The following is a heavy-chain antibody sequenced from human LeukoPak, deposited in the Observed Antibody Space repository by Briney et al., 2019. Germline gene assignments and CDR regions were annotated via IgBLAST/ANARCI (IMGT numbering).Heavy chain of an antibody. CDR3: ARAYQNYGDYVWWFDP. J-gene: IGHJ5*02. D-gene: IGHD4-17*01. CDR1: GYTFTSYD. CDR2: MNPNSGNT. V-gene: IGHV1-8*01. Sequence: GASVKVSCKASGYTFTSYDINWVRQATGQGLEWMGWMNPNSGNTGYAQKFQGRVTMTRNTSISTAYMELSSLRSEDTAVYYCARAYQNYGDYVWWFDPWGQGTLVTVSS.